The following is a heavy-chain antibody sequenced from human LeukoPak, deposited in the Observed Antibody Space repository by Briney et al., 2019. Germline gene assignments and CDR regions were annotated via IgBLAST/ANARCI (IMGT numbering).Heavy chain of an antibody. Sequence: KPSETLSLTCAVSGYSISSGYYWGWIRQPPGKGLEWIGSIYHSGSTYYNPSLKSRVTISVDTSKNPFSLKLSSVTAADTAVYYCARRSPSDVWGKGTTVTVSS. J-gene: IGHJ6*04. CDR1: GYSISSGYY. V-gene: IGHV4-38-2*01. CDR3: ARRSPSDV. CDR2: IYHSGST.